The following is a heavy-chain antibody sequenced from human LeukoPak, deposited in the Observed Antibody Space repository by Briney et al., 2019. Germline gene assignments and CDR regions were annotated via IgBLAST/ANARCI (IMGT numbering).Heavy chain of an antibody. CDR1: GGSISSYY. V-gene: IGHV4-59*01. J-gene: IGHJ4*02. CDR3: AVGRVTTVTSFDY. D-gene: IGHD4-17*01. CDR2: IYYSGST. Sequence: SETLSLTCTVSGGSISSYYWSWIRQPPGKGLEWFGYIYYSGSTNYNPSLKSRVTISVDTSKNQFSLKLSSVTAADTAVYYCAVGRVTTVTSFDYWGQGTLVTVSS.